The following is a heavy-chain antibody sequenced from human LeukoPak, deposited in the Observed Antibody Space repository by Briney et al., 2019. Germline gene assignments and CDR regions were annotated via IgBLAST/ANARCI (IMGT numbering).Heavy chain of an antibody. J-gene: IGHJ4*02. D-gene: IGHD3-22*01. CDR1: GYTFTSYD. Sequence: ASVKVSCKASGYTFTSYDINWVRQATGQGLEWMGWMNPNSGNTGYAQKFQGRVTMTRNTSISTAYMELSSLRSEDTAVYYCARGQGVITNFDYWGQGTLVTVSS. CDR2: MNPNSGNT. V-gene: IGHV1-8*01. CDR3: ARGQGVITNFDY.